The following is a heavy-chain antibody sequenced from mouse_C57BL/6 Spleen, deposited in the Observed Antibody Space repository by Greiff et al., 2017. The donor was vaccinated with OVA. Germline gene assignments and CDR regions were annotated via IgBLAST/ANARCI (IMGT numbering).Heavy chain of an antibody. J-gene: IGHJ1*03. CDR1: GYAFSSYW. Sequence: VQLQQSGAELVKPGASVKISCKASGYAFSSYWMHWVKQRPGKGLEWIGQIYPGDGDTNYNGKFKGKATLTADKSSSTAYMQLSSLTSEDSAVYFCARWALDYSRYFDVWGTGTTVTVSS. D-gene: IGHD2-5*01. CDR2: IYPGDGDT. CDR3: ARWALDYSRYFDV. V-gene: IGHV1-80*01.